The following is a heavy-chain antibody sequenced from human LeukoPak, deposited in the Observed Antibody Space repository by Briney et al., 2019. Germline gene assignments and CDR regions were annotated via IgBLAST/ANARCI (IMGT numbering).Heavy chain of an antibody. J-gene: IGHJ4*02. D-gene: IGHD2-2*01. CDR2: ISYDGSSK. CDR1: GFTFSSYG. CDR3: AKSRGCSSTSCLVDY. Sequence: GRSLRLSCAASGFTFSSYGMHWVRQAPGKGLEWVAVISYDGSSKYYADSVKGRFTISRDDSKNTLYLQMNSLRAEDTAVYYCAKSRGCSSTSCLVDYWGQGTLVTVSS. V-gene: IGHV3-30*18.